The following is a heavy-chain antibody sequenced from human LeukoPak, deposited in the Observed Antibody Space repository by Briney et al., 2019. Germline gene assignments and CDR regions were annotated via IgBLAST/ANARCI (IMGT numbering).Heavy chain of an antibody. CDR1: GGSISSGGYS. J-gene: IGHJ5*02. CDR3: ARGAPTSFAP. V-gene: IGHV4-30-2*01. Sequence: SQTLSLTCAVSGGSISSGGYSWSWIRQPPRKGLEWIGYIYHSGSTYYNPSLKSRVTISVDRSKNQFSLKLSSVTAADTAVYYCARGAPTSFAPWGQGTLVTVSS. CDR2: IYHSGST.